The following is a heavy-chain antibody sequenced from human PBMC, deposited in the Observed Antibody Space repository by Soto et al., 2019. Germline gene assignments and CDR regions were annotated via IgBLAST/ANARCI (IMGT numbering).Heavy chain of an antibody. Sequence: PSETLSLTCAVYGGAFSGYYWSWIRQPPGKGLEWIGEINHSGSTNYNPSLKSRVTISVDTSKNQFSLKLSSVTAADTAVYYCARVAAMATILAFDFDYWGQGTLVTVS. V-gene: IGHV4-34*01. J-gene: IGHJ4*02. CDR2: INHSGST. CDR1: GGAFSGYY. D-gene: IGHD5-12*01. CDR3: ARVAAMATILAFDFDY.